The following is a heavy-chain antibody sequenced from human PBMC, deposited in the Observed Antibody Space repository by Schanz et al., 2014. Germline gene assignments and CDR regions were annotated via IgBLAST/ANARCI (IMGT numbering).Heavy chain of an antibody. Sequence: QLQLQESGSGLVEPSQTLSLTCGVSGGSISSGGSSWTWIRQPPGKGLEWIGYIFHRGSTFYNPSLNSRVTITVDRSRNQFSLKLTSVTAADTAVYYCARDSLRGATGGYGMDVWGQGTTVTVSS. CDR1: GGSISSGGSS. CDR2: IFHRGST. V-gene: IGHV4-30-2*01. J-gene: IGHJ6*02. D-gene: IGHD2-8*02. CDR3: ARDSLRGATGGYGMDV.